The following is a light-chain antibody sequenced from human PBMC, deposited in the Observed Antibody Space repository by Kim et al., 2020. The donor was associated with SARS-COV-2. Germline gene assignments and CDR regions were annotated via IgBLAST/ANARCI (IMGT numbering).Light chain of an antibody. V-gene: IGKV3-11*01. CDR1: QSVSSY. Sequence: PGERATLSCRASQSVSSYFASYQHKPDPAPRLPTSDASNRDTGIPARFSGSGSGTDFSLTISSLGPEDFAVYYSQRRSYWPATFGARTKVDIK. CDR2: DAS. J-gene: IGKJ3*01. CDR3: QRRSYWPAT.